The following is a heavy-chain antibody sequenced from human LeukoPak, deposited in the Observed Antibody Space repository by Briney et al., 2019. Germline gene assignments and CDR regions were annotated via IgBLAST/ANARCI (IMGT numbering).Heavy chain of an antibody. CDR1: GYTFTSYD. V-gene: IGHV1-8*01. Sequence: ASVKVSCKASGYTFTSYDINWVRQATGQGLEWMGWMNPNSGNTGYAQKFQGRVTMTRNTSISTAYMELNSLRSEDTAVYYCARGRKFYDILTGYYRWFDPWGQGTLVTVSS. J-gene: IGHJ5*02. CDR3: ARGRKFYDILTGYYRWFDP. CDR2: MNPNSGNT. D-gene: IGHD3-9*01.